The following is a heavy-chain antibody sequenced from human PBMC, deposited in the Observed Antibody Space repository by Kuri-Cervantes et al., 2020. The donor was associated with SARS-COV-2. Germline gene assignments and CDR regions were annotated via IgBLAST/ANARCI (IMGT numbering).Heavy chain of an antibody. CDR3: ARGKTKRTSLTTYYYYGMDV. Sequence: GSLRLSCAVYGGSFSGYYWSWIRQPPGKGLEWIGEINHSGSTNYNPSLKSRVTISVDTSKNQFSLKLSSVTAADTAVYYCARGKTKRTSLTTYYYYGMDVWGQGTTITFSS. D-gene: IGHD2-2*01. CDR2: INHSGST. CDR1: GGSFSGYY. V-gene: IGHV4-34*01. J-gene: IGHJ6*01.